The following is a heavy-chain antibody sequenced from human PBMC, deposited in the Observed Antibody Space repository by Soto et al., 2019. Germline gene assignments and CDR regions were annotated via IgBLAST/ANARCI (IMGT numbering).Heavy chain of an antibody. CDR3: ARQMYYDFWSGTPGAFDI. D-gene: IGHD3-3*01. CDR2: MNPNSGNT. Sequence: ASVKVSCKASGYTFTSYDINWVRQATGQGLEWMGWMNPNSGNTGYAQKFQGRVTMTRNTSISTAYMELSSLRSEDTAVYYCARQMYYDFWSGTPGAFDIWGQGTMVTVSS. CDR1: GYTFTSYD. V-gene: IGHV1-8*01. J-gene: IGHJ3*02.